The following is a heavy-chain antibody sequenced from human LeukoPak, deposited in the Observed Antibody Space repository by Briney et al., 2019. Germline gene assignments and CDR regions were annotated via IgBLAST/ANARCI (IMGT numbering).Heavy chain of an antibody. CDR2: INSDGSST. J-gene: IGHJ4*02. Sequence: QPGGSLRLSCAASGLTFSRYWMHWVRQAPGKGLVWVSRINSDGSSTSYADSVKGRFTISRDNSKNTLYLQMNSLRAEDTAVYYCASYGSGRSPFDYWGQGTLVSVSS. CDR3: ASYGSGRSPFDY. CDR1: GLTFSRYW. V-gene: IGHV3-74*01. D-gene: IGHD3-10*01.